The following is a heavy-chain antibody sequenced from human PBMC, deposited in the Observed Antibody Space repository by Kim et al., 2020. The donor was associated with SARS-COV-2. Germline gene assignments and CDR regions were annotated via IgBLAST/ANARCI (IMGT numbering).Heavy chain of an antibody. J-gene: IGHJ4*02. CDR2: ISYDGSNK. V-gene: IGHV3-30*18. Sequence: GGSLRLSCAASGFTFSSYGMHWVRQAPGKGLEWVAVISYDGSNKYYADSVKGRFTISRDNSKNTLYLQMNSLRAEDTAVYYCAKDSGAGMADWGQGTLGTLSP. CDR3: AKDSGAGMAD. CDR1: GFTFSSYG.